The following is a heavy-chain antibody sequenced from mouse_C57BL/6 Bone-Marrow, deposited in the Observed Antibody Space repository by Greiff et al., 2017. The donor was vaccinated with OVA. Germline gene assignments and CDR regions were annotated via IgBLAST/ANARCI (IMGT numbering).Heavy chain of an antibody. J-gene: IGHJ2*01. CDR1: FYTFTIYW. CDR2: IDPNSGGT. V-gene: IGHV1-72*01. CDR3: ASSLYYFDY. Sequence: LFNPFSSFNLSFNSSFYTFTIYWMHWVKQRPGRGLEWIGRIDPNSGGTKYNEKFKSKATLTVDKPSSTAYMQLSSLTSEDSAVYYCASSLYYFDYWGQGTTLTVSS.